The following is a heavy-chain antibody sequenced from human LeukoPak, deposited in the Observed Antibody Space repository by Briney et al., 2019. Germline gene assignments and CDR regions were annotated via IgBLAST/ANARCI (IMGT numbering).Heavy chain of an antibody. CDR1: GFTFSDYT. V-gene: IGHV3-21*01. J-gene: IGHJ3*02. D-gene: IGHD4-17*01. CDR2: IISGGTYK. Sequence: GSLRLSCAASGFTFSDYTMNWVRQAPGKGLEWVSSIISGGTYKYYADSVKGRFTISRDNAQNSLYLQMNSLRAEDSSVYYCARPTTVTTISADAFDIWGQGTMVTVSS. CDR3: ARPTTVTTISADAFDI.